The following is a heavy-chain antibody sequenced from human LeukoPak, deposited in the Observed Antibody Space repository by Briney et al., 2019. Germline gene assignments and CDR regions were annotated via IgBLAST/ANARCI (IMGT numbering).Heavy chain of an antibody. CDR3: AKDRSLRQQEAVGLVDY. Sequence: PGGSLRLSCAASGFTFSSYGMHWFRQAPGKGLEGAAVISYDGINKYYADSVKGRLTISRDNSKNTLNLQMNSLRAEDTAVYYCAKDRSLRQQEAVGLVDYWGQGTLVTVSS. CDR2: ISYDGINK. D-gene: IGHD6-13*01. J-gene: IGHJ4*02. V-gene: IGHV3-30*18. CDR1: GFTFSSYG.